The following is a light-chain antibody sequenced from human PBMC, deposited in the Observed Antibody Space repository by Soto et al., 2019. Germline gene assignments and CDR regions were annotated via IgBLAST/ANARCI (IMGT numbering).Light chain of an antibody. CDR1: SRDVGGNIY. V-gene: IGLV2-14*03. CDR3: SSFTSTDTRA. J-gene: IGLJ2*01. CDR2: DVN. Sequence: QSVLTQPASXXXSXXXXXXISCTGTSRDVGGNIYVSWYQHHPGKAPKLIIYDVNNRPSGVSNRFSGSKSGNTASLTISGLQAEDEAYYYCSSFTSTDTRAFGGGTKLTVL.